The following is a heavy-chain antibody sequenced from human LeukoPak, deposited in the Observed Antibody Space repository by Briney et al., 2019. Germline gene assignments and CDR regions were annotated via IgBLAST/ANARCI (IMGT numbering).Heavy chain of an antibody. J-gene: IGHJ4*02. Sequence: PSETLSLTCAVSGGSISSGGYSWSWIRQPPGKGLEWIGYIYHSGSTYYNPSLKGRVTISVDRSKNQFSLKLSSVTAADTAVYYCARAARQFLDYWGQGTLVTVSS. D-gene: IGHD6-6*01. CDR2: IYHSGST. CDR3: ARAARQFLDY. V-gene: IGHV4-30-2*01. CDR1: GGSISSGGYS.